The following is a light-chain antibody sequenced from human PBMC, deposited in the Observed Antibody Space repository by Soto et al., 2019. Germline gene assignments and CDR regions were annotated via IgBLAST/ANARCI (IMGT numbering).Light chain of an antibody. CDR3: QQYYDIPYT. CDR1: QDINNY. CDR2: DAS. J-gene: IGKJ2*01. V-gene: IGKV1-33*01. Sequence: DIQMTQSPSSLSASVGDRVTITCQASQDINNYLNWYQQEPGKAPKLLIYDASTLETGVPSRFSGSASGTDFTFTISSLLPEDIATYYCQQYYDIPYTFGQGTKLEIK.